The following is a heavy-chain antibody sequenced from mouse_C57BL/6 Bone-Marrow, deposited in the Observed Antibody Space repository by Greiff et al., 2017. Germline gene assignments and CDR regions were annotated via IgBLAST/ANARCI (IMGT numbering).Heavy chain of an antibody. Sequence: DVHLVESGGGLVQPGGSLKLSCAASGFTFSDYYMYWVRQTPEKRLEWVAYISNGGGSTYYPDTVKGRFTSSRDNAKNTLYLQMSRLKSEDTAMYYCARLTWFAYWGQGTLVTVSA. V-gene: IGHV5-12*01. CDR3: ARLTWFAY. CDR1: GFTFSDYY. J-gene: IGHJ3*01. CDR2: ISNGGGST.